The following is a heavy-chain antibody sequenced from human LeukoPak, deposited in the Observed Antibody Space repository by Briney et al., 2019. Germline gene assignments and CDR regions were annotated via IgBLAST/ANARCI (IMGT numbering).Heavy chain of an antibody. CDR3: ARDHAGLDF. CDR2: TYYRSKWYY. CDR1: GDSVSRNNAA. V-gene: IGHV6-1*01. Sequence: SGPGLVKPSQTLSLTCAISGDSVSRNNAAWNWIRQSPSRGLEWLGRTYYRSKWYYDYGVSVKSRVTIDPDTSKNQFSLQLNSATPEDTAVYFCARDHAGLDFWGQGTLVTVSS. J-gene: IGHJ4*02. D-gene: IGHD2-8*01.